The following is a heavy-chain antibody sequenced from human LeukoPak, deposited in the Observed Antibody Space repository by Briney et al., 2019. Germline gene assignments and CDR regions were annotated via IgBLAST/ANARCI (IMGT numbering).Heavy chain of an antibody. CDR2: MYISGNT. CDR3: ARLSSSSAWIPFDY. CDR1: GGSISSSY. V-gene: IGHV4-4*07. Sequence: SETLSLTCTASGGSISSSYWSWIRQPAGKGLEWIGRMYISGNTNYNPSLENRVTMSLDTAKNQFSLKLSSVTAADTAVYYCARLSSSSAWIPFDYWGQGTLVAVSS. J-gene: IGHJ4*02. D-gene: IGHD6-19*01.